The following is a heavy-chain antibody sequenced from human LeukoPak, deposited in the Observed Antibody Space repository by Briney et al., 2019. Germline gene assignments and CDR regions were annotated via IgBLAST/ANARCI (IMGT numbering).Heavy chain of an antibody. CDR2: IYYSGST. Sequence: SETLSLTCTLSGGSISSSGYYWGGIRQPPGKGLEWSGSIYYSGSTHYNSSLKSRVTISVDTSKDQFSLKLSSVTAADTAVYYCARIRGYSYGPFDYWGQGTLVTVSS. V-gene: IGHV4-39*01. CDR3: ARIRGYSYGPFDY. CDR1: GGSISSSGYY. D-gene: IGHD5-18*01. J-gene: IGHJ4*02.